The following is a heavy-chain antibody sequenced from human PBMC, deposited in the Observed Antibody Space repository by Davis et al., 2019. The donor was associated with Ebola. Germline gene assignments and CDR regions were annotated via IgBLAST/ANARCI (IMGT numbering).Heavy chain of an antibody. D-gene: IGHD3-22*01. V-gene: IGHV3-9*01. CDR1: GFTFDDYA. J-gene: IGHJ4*02. CDR3: AKDYNNYYDSSGYWGY. Sequence: SLKISCAASGFTFDDYAMHWVRQAPGKGLEWVSGISWNSGSIGYADSVKGRFTISRDNSKNTLYLQMNSLRAEDTAVYYCAKDYNNYYDSSGYWGYWGQGTLVTVSS. CDR2: ISWNSGSI.